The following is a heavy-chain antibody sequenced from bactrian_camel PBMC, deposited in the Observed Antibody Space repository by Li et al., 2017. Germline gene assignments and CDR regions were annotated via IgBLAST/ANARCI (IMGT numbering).Heavy chain of an antibody. Sequence: VESGGGSVQAGGSLRLSCAASGYASSSACMGWFRRAPGKGRERVATIDFDGSTTYADSVKGRFTITQDNARNTVYLQMNSLKPEDTAMYYCAIRVMASARCPVPIGTTYNFVGQGTQVTVS. D-gene: IGHD6*01. CDR2: IDFDGST. V-gene: IGHV3S10*01. J-gene: IGHJ4*01. CDR1: GYASSSAC.